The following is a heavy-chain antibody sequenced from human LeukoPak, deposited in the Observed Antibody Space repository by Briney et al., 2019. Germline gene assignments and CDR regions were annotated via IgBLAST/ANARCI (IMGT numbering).Heavy chain of an antibody. J-gene: IGHJ5*02. V-gene: IGHV1-8*01. Sequence: GASVKVSCKASGYTFTSYDINWVRQATGQGLEWMGWMNPNSGNTGYAQKFQGRVTMTRNTSISTAYMELSSLRSEDTAVYYCARGCMRGRDCYSWYNWFDPWGQGTLVTVSS. CDR2: MNPNSGNT. CDR3: ARGCMRGRDCYSWYNWFDP. D-gene: IGHD2-21*02. CDR1: GYTFTSYD.